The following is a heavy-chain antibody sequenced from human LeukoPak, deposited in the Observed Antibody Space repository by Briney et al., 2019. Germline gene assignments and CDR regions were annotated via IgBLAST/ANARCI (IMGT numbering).Heavy chain of an antibody. V-gene: IGHV3-66*01. CDR2: IYSGGNT. CDR3: ASRPSGDYPYFDY. CDR1: GFTVSSNY. Sequence: GGSLRLSCAASGFTVSSNYMSWVRQAPGKGLDWVSVIYSGGNTYYADSVKGRFTISRDNSKNTLYLQMNSLRAEDTAVYYCASRPSGDYPYFDYWGQGTLVTVSS. J-gene: IGHJ4*02. D-gene: IGHD4-17*01.